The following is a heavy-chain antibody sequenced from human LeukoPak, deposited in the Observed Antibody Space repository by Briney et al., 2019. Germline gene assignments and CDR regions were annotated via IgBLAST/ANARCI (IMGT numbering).Heavy chain of an antibody. V-gene: IGHV3-20*01. CDR3: ARDSPRGGGGLLRNSVHDY. J-gene: IGHJ4*02. Sequence: GGSLRLSCAASGFTFSNYWMHWVRQAPGKGLEWVSGINWNGGSTGYADSVKGRFTISRDNAKNSLYLQMNSLRAEDTALYHCARDSPRGGGGLLRNSVHDYWGQGTLVTVSS. D-gene: IGHD3-10*01. CDR2: INWNGGST. CDR1: GFTFSNYW.